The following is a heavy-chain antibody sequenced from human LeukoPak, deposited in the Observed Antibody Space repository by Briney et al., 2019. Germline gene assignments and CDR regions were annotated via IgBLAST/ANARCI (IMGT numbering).Heavy chain of an antibody. CDR3: AKLPLAGTGNAY. CDR1: GFTFSNYV. V-gene: IGHV3-23*01. J-gene: IGHJ4*02. CDR2: IGGSGGST. Sequence: PGGSLRLSCAASGFTFSNYVMNWVRQAPGKGLEWVSVIGGSGGSTYYADSVKGRFTISRDNSKNTLYLQMNSLRAEDTAVYYCAKLPLAGTGNAYWGQGTLVTVSS. D-gene: IGHD6-19*01.